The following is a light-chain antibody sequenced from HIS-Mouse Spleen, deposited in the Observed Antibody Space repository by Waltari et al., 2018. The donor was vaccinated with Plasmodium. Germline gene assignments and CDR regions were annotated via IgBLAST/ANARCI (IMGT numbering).Light chain of an antibody. CDR1: TLPKKY. CDR3: YSTDSSGNHRV. CDR2: EDS. V-gene: IGLV3-10*01. J-gene: IGLJ3*02. Sequence: SYELTQPPSVSFSPGQIARITCSGDTLPKKYTYWYQQKSGQAPVLVIYEDSKRPSGIPERFSGSSSGTMATLTISGAQVEDEADYYCYSTDSSGNHRVFGGGTKLTVL.